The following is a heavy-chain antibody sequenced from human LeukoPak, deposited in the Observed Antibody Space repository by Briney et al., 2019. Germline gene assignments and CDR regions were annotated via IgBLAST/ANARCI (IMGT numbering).Heavy chain of an antibody. V-gene: IGHV1-2*02. J-gene: IGHJ6*03. CDR2: INPNSGGT. D-gene: IGHD6-13*01. CDR3: ARDRRGQLGHYYYYYMDV. Sequence: ASVKVSCKASGYTFTGYYMHWVRQAPGQGLEWMGWINPNSGGTNYAQKFQGRVTMTRDTSISTAYMELSRLRSDDTAVYYCARDRRGQLGHYYYYYMDVWGKGTTVTVSS. CDR1: GYTFTGYY.